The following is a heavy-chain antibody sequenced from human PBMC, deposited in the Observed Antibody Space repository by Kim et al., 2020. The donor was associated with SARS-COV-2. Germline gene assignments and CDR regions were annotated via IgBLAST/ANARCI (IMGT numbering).Heavy chain of an antibody. CDR3: ARDRWITIFGVVLLGAFDI. Sequence: SQTLSLTCAISGDRVSSNSAAWNWIRQSPSRGLEWLGRTYYRSKWYNDYAVSVKSRITINPDTSKNQFSLQLNSVTPEDTAVYYCARDRWITIFGVVLLGAFDIWGQGTMVTVSS. V-gene: IGHV6-1*01. CDR1: GDRVSSNSAA. CDR2: TYYRSKWYN. J-gene: IGHJ3*02. D-gene: IGHD3-3*01.